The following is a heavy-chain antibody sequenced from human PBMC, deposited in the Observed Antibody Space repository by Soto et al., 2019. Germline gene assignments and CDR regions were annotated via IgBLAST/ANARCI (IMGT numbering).Heavy chain of an antibody. V-gene: IGHV3-21*01. Sequence: EVQLVESGGGLVQPGGSLRLSCVASGFTFSGYSINWVRQAPGKGLEWVSYISGPSIYIYYADSVKGRCTISRDNAKSAVYLQMNSLIDEDTAVYYCARGLLNGFNVWGQGTTVSVSS. CDR3: ARGLLNGFNV. J-gene: IGHJ6*02. CDR2: ISGPSIYI. CDR1: GFTFSGYS. D-gene: IGHD2-21*01.